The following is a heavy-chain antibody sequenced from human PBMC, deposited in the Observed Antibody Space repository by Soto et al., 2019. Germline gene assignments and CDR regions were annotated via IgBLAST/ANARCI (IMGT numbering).Heavy chain of an antibody. CDR3: ARRMYGFTGYNNWFDP. Sequence: SETLSLTCTVSGGSISNNSLYWGWIRQPPGRGLEWIGNIYHRGSPYYNPSLERRVIISVDASRNQYSLKLNSVTAADTAIYYCARRMYGFTGYNNWFDPWGQGTLVTVSS. D-gene: IGHD3-10*01. CDR2: IYHRGSP. CDR1: GGSISNNSLY. J-gene: IGHJ5*02. V-gene: IGHV4-39*01.